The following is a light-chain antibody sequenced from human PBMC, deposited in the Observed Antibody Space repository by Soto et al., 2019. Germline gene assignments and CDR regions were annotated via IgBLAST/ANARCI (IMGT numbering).Light chain of an antibody. CDR1: RDVGSD. J-gene: IGKJ1*01. CDR3: LQDYGDSWP. CDR2: AAS. V-gene: IGKV1-6*01. Sequence: QMTQSPSSLSASVGEKIIITCRASRDVGSDVSWYQQKPGQAPKLLIYAASNLYTGVPSRFSGSRSGTEFTLTISSLQPEDFASYYCLQDYGDSWPFGQGTKVDI.